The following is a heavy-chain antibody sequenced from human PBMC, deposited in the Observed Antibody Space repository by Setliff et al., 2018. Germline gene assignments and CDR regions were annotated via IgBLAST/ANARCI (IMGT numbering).Heavy chain of an antibody. D-gene: IGHD2-15*01. Sequence: PGGSLRLSCEASGFTFSGYSMNWVRQAPGKGLEWVSAISSNGGSTYYADSVKGRFTISRDNSKNTLYLQMSSLRAEDTAVYYCVKGYCSGGSCYLGAFDIWGQGTMVTVSS. CDR1: GFTFSGYS. CDR3: VKGYCSGGSCYLGAFDI. CDR2: ISSNGGST. J-gene: IGHJ3*02. V-gene: IGHV3-64D*09.